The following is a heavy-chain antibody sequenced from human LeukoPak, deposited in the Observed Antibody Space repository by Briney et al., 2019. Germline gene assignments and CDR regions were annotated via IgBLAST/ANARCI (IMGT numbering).Heavy chain of an antibody. D-gene: IGHD6-6*01. CDR2: ISFDGSNR. Sequence: PGRSLSLSCAASGFTFSTYATHWVRQAPGKGLEWVAVISFDGSNRYYAASVEGRFTISRDNSKDTLYLQMNSLRAEDTAVYYCTREGRQLGGVLYYYYYMDVWGKGTTVTVSS. V-gene: IGHV3-30*03. CDR3: TREGRQLGGVLYYYYYMDV. CDR1: GFTFSTYA. J-gene: IGHJ6*03.